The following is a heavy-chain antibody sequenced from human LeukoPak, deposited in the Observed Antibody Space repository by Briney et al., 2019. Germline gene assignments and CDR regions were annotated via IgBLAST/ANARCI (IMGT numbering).Heavy chain of an antibody. CDR3: AKRGGYDLPYYYYGMDV. D-gene: IGHD5-12*01. CDR1: GGSISSYY. J-gene: IGHJ6*02. CDR2: IYYSGST. Sequence: SETLSLTCTVSGGSISSYYWSWIRQPPGKGLEWIGYIYYSGSTNYNPSLKSRVTISVDTSKNQFSLKLSSVTAADTAVYYCAKRGGYDLPYYYYGMDVWGQGTTVTVSS. V-gene: IGHV4-59*12.